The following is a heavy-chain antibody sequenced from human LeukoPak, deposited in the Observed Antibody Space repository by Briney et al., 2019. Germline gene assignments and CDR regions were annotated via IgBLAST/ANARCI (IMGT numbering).Heavy chain of an antibody. V-gene: IGHV3-23*01. CDR3: AKYVGYGVNYGSDY. J-gene: IGHJ4*02. CDR1: GFTFSSCA. CDR2: ISGSGGST. D-gene: IGHD4-17*01. Sequence: GGPLRLSCAASGFTFSSCAMSWVRQTPGKGLEWVSAISGSGGSTFYADSVKGRFTISRDNSENTLYLQMNSLRAEDTAVYYCAKYVGYGVNYGSDYWGQGTLVTVSS.